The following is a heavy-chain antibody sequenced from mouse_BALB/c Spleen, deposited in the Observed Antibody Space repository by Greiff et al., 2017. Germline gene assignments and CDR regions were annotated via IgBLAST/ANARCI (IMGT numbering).Heavy chain of an antibody. CDR2: ISSGSSTI. V-gene: IGHV5-17*02. J-gene: IGHJ3*01. CDR1: GFTFSSFG. D-gene: IGHD3-3*01. Sequence: DVMLVESGGGLVQPGGSRKFSCAASGFTFSSFGMHWVRQAPEKGLEWVAYISSGSSTIYYADTVKGRFTISRDNPKNTLFLQMTSLRSEDTAMYYCARGDAWFAYWGQGTLVTVAA. CDR3: ARGDAWFAY.